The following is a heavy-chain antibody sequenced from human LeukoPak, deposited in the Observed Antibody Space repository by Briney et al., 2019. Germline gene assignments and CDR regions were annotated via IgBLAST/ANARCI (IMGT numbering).Heavy chain of an antibody. CDR2: IYPGDSDT. Sequence: GESLKISCKASGYTFTNYWIGWVCQRPGKGLESMGIIYPGDSDTRYSPPFQGQVTMSADKSISVAYLQWSSLKASDTAIYYCARQPGAGAIDAFDIWGQGTMVTVSS. CDR1: GYTFTNYW. D-gene: IGHD1-26*01. J-gene: IGHJ3*02. V-gene: IGHV5-51*01. CDR3: ARQPGAGAIDAFDI.